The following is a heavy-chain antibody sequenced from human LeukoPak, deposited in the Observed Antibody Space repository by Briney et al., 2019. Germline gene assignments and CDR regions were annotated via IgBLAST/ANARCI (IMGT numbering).Heavy chain of an antibody. D-gene: IGHD6-19*01. J-gene: IGHJ4*02. CDR1: GFTFSGSA. Sequence: GGSLRLSCAASGFTFSGSAMHWVRQASGKGLEWVGRIRSKANSYATAYAASVKGRFTISRDDSKNTAYLQMNSLKTEDTAVYYCARGSAVAGTVGVVYWGQGTLVTVSS. V-gene: IGHV3-73*01. CDR3: ARGSAVAGTVGVVY. CDR2: IRSKANSYAT.